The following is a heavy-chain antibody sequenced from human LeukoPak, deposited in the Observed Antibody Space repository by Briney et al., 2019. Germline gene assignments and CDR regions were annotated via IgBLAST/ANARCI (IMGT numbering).Heavy chain of an antibody. CDR3: ARDSEVTLVRRVFDV. J-gene: IGHJ6*02. Sequence: PGGSLRLSCAASGFTFGSYWMTWVRQAPGEGLEWVANIKQDGSEKYYVDSVKGRFTISRDNARNSVFLQMNSLRAEDTAVYYCARDSEVTLVRRVFDVWGQGTKVTVSS. CDR2: IKQDGSEK. V-gene: IGHV3-7*04. D-gene: IGHD3-10*01. CDR1: GFTFGSYW.